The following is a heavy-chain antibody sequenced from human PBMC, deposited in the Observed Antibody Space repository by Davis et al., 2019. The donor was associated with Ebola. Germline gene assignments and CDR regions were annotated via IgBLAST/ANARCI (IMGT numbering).Heavy chain of an antibody. CDR3: ARVVETPVTMIVVEEYGMDV. CDR2: IYSGGST. CDR1: GFTVSSNY. V-gene: IGHV3-66*01. J-gene: IGHJ6*02. Sequence: GGSLRLSCAASGFTVSSNYMSWVRQAPGKGLEWVSVIYSGGSTYYADSVKGRFTISRDNSKNTLYLQMNSLRAEDTAVYYCARVVETPVTMIVVEEYGMDVWGQGTTVTVSS. D-gene: IGHD3-22*01.